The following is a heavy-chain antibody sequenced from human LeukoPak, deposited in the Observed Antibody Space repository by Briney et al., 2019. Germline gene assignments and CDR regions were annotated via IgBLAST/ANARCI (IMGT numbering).Heavy chain of an antibody. V-gene: IGHV3-74*01. J-gene: IGHJ4*02. CDR1: GFTFRSYW. CDR3: ARDAGWGRLDS. Sequence: GGSLRLSCADSGFTFRSYWMHWVRQAPGKGLVWVSRINSDGSSTSYADSVQGRFTISRDNAKNTLYLQMNSLRVEDTGIYYCARDAGWGRLDSWGQGALVTVSS. D-gene: IGHD3-16*01. CDR2: INSDGSST.